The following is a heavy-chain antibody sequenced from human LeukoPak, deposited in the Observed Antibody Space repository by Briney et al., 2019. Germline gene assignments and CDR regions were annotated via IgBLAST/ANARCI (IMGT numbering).Heavy chain of an antibody. CDR3: TREGVYSPDPTSYHRLPFDI. CDR1: GGTFSSYA. J-gene: IGHJ3*02. CDR2: IIPIFGTA. D-gene: IGHD3-16*02. V-gene: IGHV1-69*06. Sequence: SVKVSCKASGGTFSSYAISWVRQAPGQGLEWMGGIIPIFGTANFAQKFKGRVSITADKSTNTAHLELSNLRSEDTAVYYCTREGVYSPDPTSYHRLPFDIWGKGTVVIVSS.